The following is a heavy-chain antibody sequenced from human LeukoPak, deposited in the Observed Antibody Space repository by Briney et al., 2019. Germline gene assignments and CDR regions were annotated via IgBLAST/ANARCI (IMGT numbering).Heavy chain of an antibody. D-gene: IGHD3-3*01. Sequence: GGSLRLSCVASGFTFTSDAMNWVRHAPGQGLVWVSRIKGDGIGTNYADSVKGRFTISRDIAKNTLYLQMNSLRAEDTGVYYCAKDHYWSIDYWGRGTLVTVSS. V-gene: IGHV3-74*01. CDR2: IKGDGIGT. CDR1: GFTFTSDA. CDR3: AKDHYWSIDY. J-gene: IGHJ4*02.